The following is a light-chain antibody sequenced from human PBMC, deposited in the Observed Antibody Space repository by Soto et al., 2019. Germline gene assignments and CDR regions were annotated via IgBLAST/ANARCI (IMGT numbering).Light chain of an antibody. CDR1: SSDVGGYNY. J-gene: IGLJ2*01. CDR3: CSYAGSYTLV. Sequence: QSALTQPGSVSGSPGQSVAISCTGTSSDVGGYNYVSWYQQHPGKAPKLMIYDVTKRPSGVTDRFSGSKSGNTASLTISGLQAEDEADYYCCSYAGSYTLVFGGGTKLTVL. CDR2: DVT. V-gene: IGLV2-11*01.